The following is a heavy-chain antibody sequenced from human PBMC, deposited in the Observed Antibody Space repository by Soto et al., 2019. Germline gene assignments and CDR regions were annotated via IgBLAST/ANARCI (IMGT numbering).Heavy chain of an antibody. Sequence: GVSVKVSRKASGGTFSSYAISWVRQAPGQGLEWMGGIIPIFGTANYAQKFQCRVTITADKSTSTAYMELSSLRSEDTAVYYCARYDGYLFDYWGQGTLVSVSS. CDR1: GGTFSSYA. V-gene: IGHV1-69*06. D-gene: IGHD5-18*01. CDR3: ARYDGYLFDY. J-gene: IGHJ4*02. CDR2: IIPIFGTA.